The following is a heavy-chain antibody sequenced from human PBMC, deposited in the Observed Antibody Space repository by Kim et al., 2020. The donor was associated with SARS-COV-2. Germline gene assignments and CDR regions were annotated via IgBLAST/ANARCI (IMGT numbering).Heavy chain of an antibody. D-gene: IGHD3-3*01. CDR3: ARDGGGWFDP. CDR2: ISYDGSNK. V-gene: IGHV3-30*04. CDR1: GFTFSSYA. Sequence: GGSLRHSCAASGFTFSSYAMHWVRQAPGKGLEWVALISYDGSNKYYADSVKGRFTISRDNSKNTLYVQMNSLRAEDTAVYYCARDGGGWFDPWGQGTLVT. J-gene: IGHJ5*02.